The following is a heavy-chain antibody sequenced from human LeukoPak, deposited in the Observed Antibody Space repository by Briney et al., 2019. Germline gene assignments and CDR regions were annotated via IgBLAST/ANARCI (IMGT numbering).Heavy chain of an antibody. CDR2: IYYSGST. D-gene: IGHD3-22*01. Sequence: SETLSLTCTVSGGSISSYYWSWIRQPPGKGLEWIGYIYYSGSTNYNPSLKSRVTISVDTSKNQFSLKLSSVTAADTAVYYCARGDSSGYLLYWGQGTLVTVSS. V-gene: IGHV4-59*12. CDR3: ARGDSSGYLLY. CDR1: GGSISSYY. J-gene: IGHJ4*02.